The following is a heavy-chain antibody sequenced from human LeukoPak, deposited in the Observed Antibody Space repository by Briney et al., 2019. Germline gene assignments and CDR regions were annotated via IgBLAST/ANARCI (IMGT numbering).Heavy chain of an antibody. D-gene: IGHD2-2*01. CDR2: IYYSGST. CDR3: ARVEEGYCSSTSCPESYFDY. CDR1: GGSISSSSYY. Sequence: SETLSLTCTVSGGSISSSSYYWGWIRQAPGKGLEWIGSIYYSGSTYYNPSLKSRVTISVDTSKNQFSLKLSSVTAADTAVYYCARVEEGYCSSTSCPESYFDYWGQGTLVTVSS. J-gene: IGHJ4*02. V-gene: IGHV4-39*07.